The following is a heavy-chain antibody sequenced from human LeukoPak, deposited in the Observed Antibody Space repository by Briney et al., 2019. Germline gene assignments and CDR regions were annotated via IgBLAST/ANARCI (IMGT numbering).Heavy chain of an antibody. CDR2: ISPDGSGT. J-gene: IGHJ3*02. Sequence: TGGSLRLSCAASGFTFSGSPMHWVRQTPGKGLVWVSRISPDGSGTTYADSVKGRFASSRDNAKNTLYLQMNSLSVEDTALYYCTRDRYSVGDIWGQGTLVTVSS. D-gene: IGHD3-16*02. V-gene: IGHV3-74*01. CDR3: TRDRYSVGDI. CDR1: GFTFSGSP.